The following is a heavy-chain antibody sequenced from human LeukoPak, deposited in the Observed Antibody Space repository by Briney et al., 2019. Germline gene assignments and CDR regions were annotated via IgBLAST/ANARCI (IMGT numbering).Heavy chain of an antibody. CDR2: IYSAGST. J-gene: IGHJ2*01. Sequence: GGSLRLSCAASGFTVSSYYMSWVRQAPGKGLEWVSVIYSAGSTYYADSVKGRFTISRDNSKNTLYLQMNTLRAEDTAVYYCARLWGDYWYFDLWGRGTVVTVSS. V-gene: IGHV3-53*01. CDR3: ARLWGDYWYFDL. CDR1: GFTVSSYY. D-gene: IGHD2-21*01.